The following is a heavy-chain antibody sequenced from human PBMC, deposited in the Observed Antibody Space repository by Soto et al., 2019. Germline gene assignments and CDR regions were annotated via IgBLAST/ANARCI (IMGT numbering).Heavy chain of an antibody. CDR2: ISGSGGST. CDR1: GFTFSSYA. J-gene: IGHJ6*02. Sequence: GSLRLSCAASGFTFSSYAMSWVRQAPGKGLEWVSAISGSGGSTYYADSVKGRFTISRDNSKNTLYLQMNSLRAEDTAVYYCAKDKGSSSLYYYYGMDVWGQGTTVTVSS. D-gene: IGHD6-6*01. V-gene: IGHV3-23*01. CDR3: AKDKGSSSLYYYYGMDV.